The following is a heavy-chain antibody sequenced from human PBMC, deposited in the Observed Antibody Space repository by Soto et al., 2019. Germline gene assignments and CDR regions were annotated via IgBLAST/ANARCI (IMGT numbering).Heavy chain of an antibody. D-gene: IGHD3-22*01. V-gene: IGHV1-69*13. Sequence: SVKVSCKASGGTFSSYAISWVRQAPGQGLEWMGGIIPIFGTANYAQKFQGRVTITADESTSTAYMELSSLRSEDAAVYYCARDFNYYDSSGSLGWGQGTLVTVSS. CDR1: GGTFSSYA. CDR3: ARDFNYYDSSGSLG. CDR2: IIPIFGTA. J-gene: IGHJ4*02.